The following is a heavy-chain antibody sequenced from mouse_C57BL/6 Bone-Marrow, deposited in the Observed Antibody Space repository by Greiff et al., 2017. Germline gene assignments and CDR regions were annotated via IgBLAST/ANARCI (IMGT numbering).Heavy chain of an antibody. V-gene: IGHV3-2*02. D-gene: IGHD2-3*01. CDR1: GSSITSDYA. J-gene: IGHJ4*01. CDR3: ARYDGYYKNYAMDY. Sequence: EVHLVESGPGLVKPSQSLSLTCTVTGSSITSDYAWNWIRQFPGNKLEWMGYISYSGSTTYNPSLTSRISITLDTFKNQFFLHLISVTTEDTATYCCARYDGYYKNYAMDYWGQGTSVIVSS. CDR2: ISYSGST.